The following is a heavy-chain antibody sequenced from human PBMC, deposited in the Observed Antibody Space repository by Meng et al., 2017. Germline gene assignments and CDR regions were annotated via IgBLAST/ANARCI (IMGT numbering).Heavy chain of an antibody. D-gene: IGHD5-12*01. CDR3: TTSVVATAYYYYYYGMDV. Sequence: GESLKISCAASGFTFSNAWMSWVRQAPGKGLEWVGRIKSKTDGGTTDYAAPVKGRFTISRDDSKNTLYLQMNSLKTEDTAVYYCTTSVVATAYYYYYYGMDVWGQGTTVTCSS. CDR2: IKSKTDGGTT. CDR1: GFTFSNAW. V-gene: IGHV3-15*01. J-gene: IGHJ6*01.